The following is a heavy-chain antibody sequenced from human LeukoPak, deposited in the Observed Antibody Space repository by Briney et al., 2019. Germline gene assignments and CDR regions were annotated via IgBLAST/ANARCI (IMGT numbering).Heavy chain of an antibody. D-gene: IGHD6-13*01. Sequence: GRSLRLSCAASGFTFSSYWMHWVRQAPGKGLVWVSRINSDGSSTSYADSVKGRFTISRDNAKNTLYLQMNSLRAEDTAVYYCARGAQNVAAADNWFDPWGQGTLVTVSS. CDR2: INSDGSST. CDR3: ARGAQNVAAADNWFDP. J-gene: IGHJ5*02. CDR1: GFTFSSYW. V-gene: IGHV3-74*01.